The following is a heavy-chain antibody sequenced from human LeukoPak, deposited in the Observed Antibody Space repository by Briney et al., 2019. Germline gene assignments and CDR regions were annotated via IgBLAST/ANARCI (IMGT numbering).Heavy chain of an antibody. D-gene: IGHD6-19*01. Sequence: ASVKVSCKASGYTFTGYYMHWVRQAPGQGLEWMGWINPNSGGTNYAQKLQGRVTMTTDTSTSTAYMELRSLRSDDTAVYYCARDMEIAVAGTNYYYMDVWGKGTTVTVSS. V-gene: IGHV1-2*02. CDR3: ARDMEIAVAGTNYYYMDV. CDR1: GYTFTGYY. CDR2: INPNSGGT. J-gene: IGHJ6*03.